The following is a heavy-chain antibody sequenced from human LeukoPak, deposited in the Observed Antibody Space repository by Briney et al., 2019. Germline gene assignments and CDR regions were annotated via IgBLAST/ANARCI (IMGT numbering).Heavy chain of an antibody. J-gene: IGHJ4*02. Sequence: QPGRSLRLSCAASGFTFSSYGMHWVRQAPGKGLEWVAIISYDGSNKYYADSVKGRFTISRDNSKNTLYLQMNSLRAEDTAVYYCAPLWFGEPYSLLDDYWGQGTLVTVSS. D-gene: IGHD3-10*01. CDR1: GFTFSSYG. V-gene: IGHV3-30*03. CDR3: APLWFGEPYSLLDDY. CDR2: ISYDGSNK.